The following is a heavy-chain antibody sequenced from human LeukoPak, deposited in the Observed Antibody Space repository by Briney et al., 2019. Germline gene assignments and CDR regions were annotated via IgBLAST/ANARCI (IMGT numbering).Heavy chain of an antibody. Sequence: GGSLRLSCAASGFTFSSYSMNWVRQAPGKGLEWVSSISGSSSYIYYADSVKGRFTISRDNAKNSLYLQMNSLRAEDTAVYYCARDSPGMGFDPWGQGTLVTVSS. CDR3: ARDSPGMGFDP. J-gene: IGHJ5*02. CDR2: ISGSSSYI. V-gene: IGHV3-21*01. CDR1: GFTFSSYS. D-gene: IGHD3-10*01.